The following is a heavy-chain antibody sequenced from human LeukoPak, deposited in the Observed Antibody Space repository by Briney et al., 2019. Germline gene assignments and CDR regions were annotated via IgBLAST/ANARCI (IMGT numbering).Heavy chain of an antibody. Sequence: SETLSLTCTVSGGSISSYYWNWIRQPPGKGLEWIGRIYTSGSTNYNPSLKSRVTISLDTSKNQFSLKLSSVTAADTAVYYCARGGVGIIQTWGQGTLVTVSS. D-gene: IGHD1-14*01. J-gene: IGHJ5*02. CDR3: ARGGVGIIQT. CDR1: GGSISSYY. V-gene: IGHV4-4*08. CDR2: IYTSGST.